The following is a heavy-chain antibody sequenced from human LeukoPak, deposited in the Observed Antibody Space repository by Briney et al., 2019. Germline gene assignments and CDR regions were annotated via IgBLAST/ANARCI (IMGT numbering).Heavy chain of an antibody. J-gene: IGHJ5*02. CDR3: ARVGIAARLYNWFDP. Sequence: ASVKVSCKAAGGTFSSYAISWVLQAPGQGLEWMGGIIPIFGTANYAQTFQGRVTITTDESTSTAYMELSSLRSEDTAVYYCARVGIAARLYNWFDPWAQETLVTVP. CDR1: GGTFSSYA. D-gene: IGHD6-6*01. CDR2: IIPIFGTA. V-gene: IGHV1-69*05.